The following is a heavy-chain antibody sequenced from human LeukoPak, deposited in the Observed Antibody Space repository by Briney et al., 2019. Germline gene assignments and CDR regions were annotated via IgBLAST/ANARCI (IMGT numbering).Heavy chain of an antibody. V-gene: IGHV4-59*01. CDR2: IYYSGST. Sequence: PSETLSLTCTVSSRSISSYYWSLIRQPPGKGLDWIGYIYYSGSTNYNPSLKSRVTISVDTSKNQFSLKLSSVTAADAAIYECARGGRYSYGFLGLYGMDVWGQGTTVTVSS. J-gene: IGHJ6*02. D-gene: IGHD5-18*01. CDR3: ARGGRYSYGFLGLYGMDV. CDR1: SRSISSYY.